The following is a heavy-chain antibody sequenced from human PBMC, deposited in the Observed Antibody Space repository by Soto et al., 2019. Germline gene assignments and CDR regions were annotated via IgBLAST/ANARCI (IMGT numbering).Heavy chain of an antibody. V-gene: IGHV3-66*01. J-gene: IGHJ4*02. CDR1: GFTVSSKY. CDR2: IYSDGTT. CDR3: ARDRDDIMTGPIDY. Sequence: EVQLVESGGGLVQPGGSLRLSCAASGFTVSSKYMSWVRQAPVKGLEWVSVIYSDGTTYYEESVKGRFTISRDNSKNTLYLQMNNLRAEDTAVYYCARDRDDIMTGPIDYWGQGPLGTVSS. D-gene: IGHD3-9*01.